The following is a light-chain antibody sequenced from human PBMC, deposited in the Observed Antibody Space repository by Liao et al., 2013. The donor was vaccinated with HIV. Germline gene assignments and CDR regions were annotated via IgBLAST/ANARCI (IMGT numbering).Light chain of an antibody. CDR2: EDT. CDR1: KLGDKY. Sequence: SYELTQLPSVSVSPGQTASVTCSGDKLGDKYVSWYQQRPGQSPVLVIYEDTKRPSGIPERFSGSNSGNTATLTISGTQAMDEADYYCQAWDSNSWVFGGGTALSVL. CDR3: QAWDSNSWV. J-gene: IGLJ3*02. V-gene: IGLV3-1*01.